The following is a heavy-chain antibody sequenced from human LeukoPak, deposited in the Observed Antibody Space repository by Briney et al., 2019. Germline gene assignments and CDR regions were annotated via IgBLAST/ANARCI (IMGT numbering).Heavy chain of an antibody. V-gene: IGHV3-23*01. J-gene: IGHJ4*02. CDR1: GFTFNSYA. CDR2: IGVSGGTT. CDR3: AKDKIFDY. Sequence: PGGSLRLSCAASGFTFNSYAMNWVRQAPGKGLECVSGIGVSGGTTYYADSVKGRFTISRDNSKNTLYLQMNSLRAEDTAVYYCAKDKIFDYWGQGTLVTVSS.